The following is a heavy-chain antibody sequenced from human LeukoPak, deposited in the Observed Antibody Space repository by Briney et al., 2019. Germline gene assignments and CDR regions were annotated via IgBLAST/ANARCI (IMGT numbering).Heavy chain of an antibody. V-gene: IGHV4-59*01. J-gene: IGHJ4*02. CDR2: IYYSGST. D-gene: IGHD3-22*01. CDR3: AREPRGYDSSGTYYFDY. Sequence: SGTLSLTCTVSGGSISSYYWSWIRQPPGKGLEWIGYIYYSGSTNYNPSLKSRVTISVDTSKNRFSLKLSSVTAADTAVYYCAREPRGYDSSGTYYFDYWGQGTPVTVSS. CDR1: GGSISSYY.